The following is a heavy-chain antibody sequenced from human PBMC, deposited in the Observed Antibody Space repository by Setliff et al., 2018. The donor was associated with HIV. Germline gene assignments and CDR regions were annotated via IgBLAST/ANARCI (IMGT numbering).Heavy chain of an antibody. CDR3: ARDSRDIVVVIAPEPEPYYYYGMDV. Sequence: SVKVSCKASGDTFTSHAISWVRQAPGQGLEWMGGTIPIFGTPNYAQKFKGRLTITADESTSTVYMELSSLRSEDTAVYYCARDSRDIVVVIAPEPEPYYYYGMDVWGEGTTVTVPS. CDR2: TIPIFGTP. CDR1: GDTFTSHA. J-gene: IGHJ6*04. V-gene: IGHV1-69*13. D-gene: IGHD2-15*01.